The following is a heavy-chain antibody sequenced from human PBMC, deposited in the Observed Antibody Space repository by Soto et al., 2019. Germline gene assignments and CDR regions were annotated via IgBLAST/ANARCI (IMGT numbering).Heavy chain of an antibody. CDR3: ARDAGSGSYYPFDY. Sequence: QVQLVQSGAEVKKPGASVKVSCKASGYTFTNYAINWVRQAPGQGLEWMGWISAYNGNTNYAQKVQGRVTMTTDTSTSTAYMEVRSLRSDDTAVYYCARDAGSGSYYPFDYWGQGTLVTVSS. CDR2: ISAYNGNT. D-gene: IGHD3-10*01. CDR1: GYTFTNYA. V-gene: IGHV1-18*01. J-gene: IGHJ4*02.